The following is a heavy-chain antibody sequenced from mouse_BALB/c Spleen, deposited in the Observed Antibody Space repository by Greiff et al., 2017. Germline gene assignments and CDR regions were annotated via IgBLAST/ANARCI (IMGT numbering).Heavy chain of an antibody. J-gene: IGHJ4*01. D-gene: IGHD1-1*01. Sequence: QVQLQQSGPELVKPGASVKISCKASGYAFSSSWMNWVKQRPGQGLEWIGRIYPGDGDTNYNGKFKGKATLTADKSSSTAYMQLSSLTSVDSAVYFCARAIIGMDYWGQGTSVTVSA. CDR3: ARAIIGMDY. CDR1: GYAFSSSW. CDR2: IYPGDGDT. V-gene: IGHV1-82*01.